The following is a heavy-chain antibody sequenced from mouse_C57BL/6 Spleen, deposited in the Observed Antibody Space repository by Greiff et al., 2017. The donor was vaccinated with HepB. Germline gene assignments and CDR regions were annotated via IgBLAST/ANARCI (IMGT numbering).Heavy chain of an antibody. Sequence: QVQLQQSGAELVRPGASVTLSCKASGYTFTDYEMHWVKQTPVHGLEWIGAIDPETGGTAYNQKFKGQAILTADKSSSTAYMELLSLPSEDSAVYYCTRLSCDYWGHVTTLTVSS. CDR2: IDPETGGT. CDR3: TRLSCDY. V-gene: IGHV1-15*01. J-gene: IGHJ2*01. CDR1: GYTFTDYE.